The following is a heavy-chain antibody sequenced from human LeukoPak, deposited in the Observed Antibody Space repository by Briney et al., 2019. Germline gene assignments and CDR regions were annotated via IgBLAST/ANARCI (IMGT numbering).Heavy chain of an antibody. CDR2: IYYSGST. V-gene: IGHV4-39*07. D-gene: IGHD3-22*01. J-gene: IGHJ4*02. Sequence: SETLSLTCTVSGGSISSSSYYWGWIRQPPGKGLEWIGSIYYSGSTYYNPSLKSRVTISVDTSKNQFSLKLSSVTAADTAVYYCARDRNYYDSSGYQYWGQGTLVTVSS. CDR3: ARDRNYYDSSGYQY. CDR1: GGSISSSSYY.